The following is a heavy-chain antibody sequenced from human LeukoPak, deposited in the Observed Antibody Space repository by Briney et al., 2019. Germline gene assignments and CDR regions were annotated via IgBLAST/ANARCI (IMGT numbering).Heavy chain of an antibody. D-gene: IGHD2-15*01. V-gene: IGHV3-48*04. CDR2: ISSSSTI. J-gene: IGHJ4*02. CDR3: ARDVGD. CDR1: GFTFSSYS. Sequence: GGSLRLSCAASGFTFSSYSMNWVRQAPGKGLEWVSYISSSSTIYYADSVKGRFTISRDNAKNSPYLQMNSLRAEDTAVYYCARDVGDWGQGTLVTVSS.